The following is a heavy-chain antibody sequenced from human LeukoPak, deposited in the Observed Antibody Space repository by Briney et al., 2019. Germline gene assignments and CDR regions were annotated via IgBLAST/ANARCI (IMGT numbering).Heavy chain of an antibody. CDR2: INHSGST. Sequence: SETLSLTCAVYGGSFSGYYWSWIRQPPGKGLEWIGEINHSGSTNYNPSLKSRVTISVDTPKNQFSLKLSSVTAADTAVYYCARGRRLGPGSYYPANYYYYYMDVWGKGTTVTVSS. D-gene: IGHD3-10*01. CDR3: ARGRRLGPGSYYPANYYYYYMDV. CDR1: GGSFSGYY. V-gene: IGHV4-34*01. J-gene: IGHJ6*03.